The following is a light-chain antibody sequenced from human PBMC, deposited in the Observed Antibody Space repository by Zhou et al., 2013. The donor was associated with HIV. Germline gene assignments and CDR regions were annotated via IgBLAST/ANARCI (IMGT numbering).Light chain of an antibody. J-gene: IGKJ1*01. V-gene: IGKV3-11*01. CDR3: QQRGNWPRTWT. Sequence: EIVLTQSPATLSLSPGERATLSCRASQSVSSYLAWYQQKPGQAPRLLIYDASNRASGIPARFSGSGSGTDFTLTISSLEPEDFAVYYCQQRGNWPRTWTFGQGTKVEIK. CDR1: QSVSSY. CDR2: DAS.